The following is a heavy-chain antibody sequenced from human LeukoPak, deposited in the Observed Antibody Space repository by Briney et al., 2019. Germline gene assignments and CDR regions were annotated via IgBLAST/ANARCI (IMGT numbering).Heavy chain of an antibody. CDR2: IYHSGST. CDR1: GYSISSGYY. J-gene: IGHJ3*02. D-gene: IGHD3-10*01. V-gene: IGHV4-38-2*02. Sequence: PSETLSLTCTVSGYSISSGYYWGWIRQPPGKGLEWIGGIYHSGSTYYNPSLKSRVTISVDASKSQFSLRLSSVTAADTAVYYCASGGLVTDDAFDIWGQGTMVTVSS. CDR3: ASGGLVTDDAFDI.